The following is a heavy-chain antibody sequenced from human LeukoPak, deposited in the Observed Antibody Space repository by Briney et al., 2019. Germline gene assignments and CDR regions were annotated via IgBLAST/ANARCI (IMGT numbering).Heavy chain of an antibody. V-gene: IGHV4-30-4*08. D-gene: IGHD3-22*01. CDR1: GGSISSGDYY. CDR2: IYCSGST. J-gene: IGHJ4*02. CDR3: ARGTPIVVVFDY. Sequence: SETLSLTCTVSGGSISSGDYYWSWIRQPPGKGLEWIGYIYCSGSTYYNPSLKSRVTITVDTSKNQISLRLSSVTAADTAVYYCARGTPIVVVFDYWGQGTLVTVSS.